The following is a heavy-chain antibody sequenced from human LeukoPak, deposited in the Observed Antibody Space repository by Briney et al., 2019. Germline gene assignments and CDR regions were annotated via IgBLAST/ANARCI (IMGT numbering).Heavy chain of an antibody. J-gene: IGHJ4*02. Sequence: GGSLRLSCAASGFTFSSYSMNWVRQAPGKGLEWVSSISSSSSYIYYADSVKGRFTISRDNAKNSLYLQMNSLRAEDTAVYYCAREGENIMITFGGVIGHFDYWGQGTLVTVSS. D-gene: IGHD3-16*02. CDR1: GFTFSSYS. CDR3: AREGENIMITFGGVIGHFDY. CDR2: ISSSSSYI. V-gene: IGHV3-21*01.